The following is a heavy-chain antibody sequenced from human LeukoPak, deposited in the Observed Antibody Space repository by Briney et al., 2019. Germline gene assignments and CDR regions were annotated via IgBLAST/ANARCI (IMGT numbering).Heavy chain of an antibody. CDR1: GFTFSSYG. CDR3: AKDRVVAAPQYYYYMDV. CDR2: IRYDGSDK. Sequence: PGGSLRLSCAASGFTFSSYGMHWVRQAPGKGLEWVAFIRYDGSDKYYADSVKGRFSISRDNFKNTLYLQMNSLRAEDTAVYYCAKDRVVAAPQYYYYMDVWGKGTTVTISS. J-gene: IGHJ6*03. V-gene: IGHV3-30*02. D-gene: IGHD2-15*01.